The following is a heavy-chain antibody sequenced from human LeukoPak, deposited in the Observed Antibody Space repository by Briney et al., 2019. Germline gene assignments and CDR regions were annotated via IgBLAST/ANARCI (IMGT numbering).Heavy chain of an antibody. V-gene: IGHV3-23*01. CDR1: GFTFSSYS. CDR2: ISGSGGST. D-gene: IGHD3-9*01. J-gene: IGHJ3*02. CDR3: AKGADLRYFDWLLFHDAFDI. Sequence: GGSLRLSCAASGFTFSSYSMNWVRQAPGKGLEWVSAISGSGGSTYYADSVKGRFTISRDNSKNTLYLQMNSLRAEDTAVYYCAKGADLRYFDWLLFHDAFDIWGQGTMVTVSS.